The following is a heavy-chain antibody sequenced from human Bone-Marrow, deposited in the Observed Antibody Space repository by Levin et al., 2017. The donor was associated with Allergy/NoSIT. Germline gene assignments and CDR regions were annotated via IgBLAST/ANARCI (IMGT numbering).Heavy chain of an antibody. D-gene: IGHD6-13*01. CDR1: GGSVSSGSYY. CDR3: ARVLAAAGIFDY. CDR2: IYYSGST. V-gene: IGHV4-61*01. Sequence: SQTLSLTCTVSGGSVSSGSYYWSWIRQPPGKGLEWIGYIYYSGSTNYNPSLKSRVTISVDTSKNQFSLKLSSVTAADTAVYYCARVLAAAGIFDYWGQGTLVTVSS. J-gene: IGHJ4*02.